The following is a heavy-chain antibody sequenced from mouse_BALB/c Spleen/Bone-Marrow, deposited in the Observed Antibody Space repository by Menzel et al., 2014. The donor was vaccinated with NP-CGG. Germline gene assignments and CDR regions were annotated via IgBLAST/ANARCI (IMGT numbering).Heavy chain of an antibody. CDR1: GYTFTDYV. CDR3: ASRGEVRRHYYAMDY. D-gene: IGHD2-14*01. V-gene: IGHV1-83*01. J-gene: IGHJ4*01. CDR2: IYPGSGST. Sequence: VQLQQSGPELVNPGASVMMSCRASGYTFTDYVISWVKQRTGKGLEWIGEIYPGSGSTYYNEKFKGRVTLTVDKSSNTAYMQLSRLTAEDSAVYFCASRGEVRRHYYAMDYWGQGTSATIST.